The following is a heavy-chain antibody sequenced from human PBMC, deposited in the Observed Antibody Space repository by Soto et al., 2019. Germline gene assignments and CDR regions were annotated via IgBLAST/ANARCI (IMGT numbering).Heavy chain of an antibody. CDR1: GGSISSGGYY. D-gene: IGHD4-17*01. J-gene: IGHJ6*02. CDR3: AREPDYGGNFVEGYRYYYYGMDV. CDR2: IYYSGST. V-gene: IGHV4-31*03. Sequence: PSETLSLTCTVSGGSISSGGYYWSWIRQHPGKGLEWIGYIYYSGSTYYNPSLKSRVTISVDTSKNQFSLKLSSVTAADTAVYYCAREPDYGGNFVEGYRYYYYGMDVWGQGTTVTVSS.